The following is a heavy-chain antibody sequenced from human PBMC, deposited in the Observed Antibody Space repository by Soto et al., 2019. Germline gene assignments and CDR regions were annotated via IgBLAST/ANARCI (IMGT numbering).Heavy chain of an antibody. CDR1: GGTFSSYA. D-gene: IGHD1-7*01. Sequence: SVKVSCKASGGTFSSYAISWVRQAPGQGLEWMGGIIPIFGTANYAQKFQGRVTITADESTSTAYMELSSLRYEDTAVYYCARDLRLTGTSYNWFDPWGQGTLVTVSS. CDR2: IIPIFGTA. J-gene: IGHJ5*02. V-gene: IGHV1-69*13. CDR3: ARDLRLTGTSYNWFDP.